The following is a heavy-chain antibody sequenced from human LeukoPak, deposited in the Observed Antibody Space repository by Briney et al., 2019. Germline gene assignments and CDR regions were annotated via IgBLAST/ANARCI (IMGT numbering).Heavy chain of an antibody. CDR2: IYYSGST. V-gene: IGHV4-39*07. Sequence: SETLSLTCTVSGGSISSSSYYWGWIRQPPGKGLEWIGSIYYSGSTYYNPSLKSRVTISVDTSKNQFSLKLSSVTAADTAVYYCAREAEAADPAYYFDYWGQGTLVTVSS. J-gene: IGHJ4*02. CDR1: GGSISSSSYY. CDR3: AREAEAADPAYYFDY. D-gene: IGHD6-13*01.